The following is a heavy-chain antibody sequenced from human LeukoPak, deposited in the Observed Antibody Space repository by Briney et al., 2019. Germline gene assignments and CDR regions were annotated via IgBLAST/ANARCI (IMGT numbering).Heavy chain of an antibody. CDR2: INSDGSST. CDR3: ASTYDSSGDYDY. Sequence: PGGSLRLSCAASGFTFSSYWMHWVRQAPGKGLVWVSRINSDGSSTSYADSVKGRFTISRDNAKNTLYLQMNSLRAEDTAVYYCASTYDSSGDYDYWGQGTLVTVSS. J-gene: IGHJ4*02. D-gene: IGHD3-22*01. CDR1: GFTFSSYW. V-gene: IGHV3-74*01.